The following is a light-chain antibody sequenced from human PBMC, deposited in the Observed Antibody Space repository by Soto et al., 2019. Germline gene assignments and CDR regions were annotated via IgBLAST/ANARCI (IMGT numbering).Light chain of an antibody. CDR2: DVS. Sequence: DVQMTQSPSNLSASVGDRVTITCRASQSIGSRLAWYQQKPGKAPKVLIYDVSNLESGVPSRFSGSRSGTEFTLTISSLQADDFATYYCQQYNDDSTFGQGTKLEIK. J-gene: IGKJ2*01. CDR1: QSIGSR. V-gene: IGKV1-5*01. CDR3: QQYNDDST.